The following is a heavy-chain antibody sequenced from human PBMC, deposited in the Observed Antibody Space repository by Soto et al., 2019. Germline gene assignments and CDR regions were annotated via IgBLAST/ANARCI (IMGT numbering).Heavy chain of an antibody. D-gene: IGHD2-21*02. Sequence: SVKVSCKASGGTFSSYAISWVRQAPGQELEWMGGIIPIFGTAKYAQNFQGRVTITAEESTSTAFLELSSLRSEDTAVYYCLEGGVVVTAGSGTYYYGMDVWGQGTTVTVSS. CDR3: LEGGVVVTAGSGTYYYGMDV. J-gene: IGHJ6*02. V-gene: IGHV1-69*13. CDR1: GGTFSSYA. CDR2: IIPIFGTA.